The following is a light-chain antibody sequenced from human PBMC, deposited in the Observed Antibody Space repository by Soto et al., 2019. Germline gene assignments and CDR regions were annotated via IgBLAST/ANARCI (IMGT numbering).Light chain of an antibody. CDR3: HHFNTWPPKA. CDR2: DAS. CDR1: QGISSY. Sequence: DMQLTQSPSFLSASVGDRVTITCRASQGISSYLAWYQQKPGKAPKFLIYDASNLESGVPSRFSGSGSGTEFTLTISSLQPEDVAVYYCHHFNTWPPKAFGQGTKVDIK. J-gene: IGKJ1*01. V-gene: IGKV1-9*01.